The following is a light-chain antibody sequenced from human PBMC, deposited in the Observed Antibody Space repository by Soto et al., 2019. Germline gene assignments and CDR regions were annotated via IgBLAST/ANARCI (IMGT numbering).Light chain of an antibody. CDR2: VNS. Sequence: QSVLTQPPSVSGAPGQRVTISCTGSSSNIGAGYDVHCDMQRQETAAKLLIYVNSNRRSGVPDRFSGSKSGTSASLAITGLQAADDADYYGQSCDSSLSSPLHVFGTGTKVTVL. J-gene: IGLJ1*01. CDR1: SSNIGAGYD. CDR3: QSCDSSLSSPLHV. V-gene: IGLV1-40*01.